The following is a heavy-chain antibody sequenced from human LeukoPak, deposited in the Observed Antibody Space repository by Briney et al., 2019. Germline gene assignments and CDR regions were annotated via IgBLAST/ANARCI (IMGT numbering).Heavy chain of an antibody. CDR1: GGSISSYY. D-gene: IGHD2-15*01. Sequence: SQTLSLTCTVSGGSISSYYWSWIRQPPGKGLEWIGYIYYSGSTNYSPSLKSRVTISVDTSKNQFSLKLSSVTAADTAVYYCARLLVGSMDVWGQGTTVTVSS. J-gene: IGHJ6*02. V-gene: IGHV4-59*01. CDR3: ARLLVGSMDV. CDR2: IYYSGST.